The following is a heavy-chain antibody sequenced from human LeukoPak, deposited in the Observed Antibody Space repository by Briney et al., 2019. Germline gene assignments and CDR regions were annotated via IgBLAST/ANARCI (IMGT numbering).Heavy chain of an antibody. J-gene: IGHJ2*01. CDR1: GGSISSGDYY. V-gene: IGHV4-30-4*01. Sequence: PSETLSLTCTVSGGSISSGDYYWSWIRQPPGKGLEWIGYIYYSGSTYYNPSLKSRVTISVDTSKNQFSLKLSSVTAADTAVYYCARTRTVTPAWWYFDLWGRGTLVTVSS. D-gene: IGHD4-17*01. CDR3: ARTRTVTPAWWYFDL. CDR2: IYYSGST.